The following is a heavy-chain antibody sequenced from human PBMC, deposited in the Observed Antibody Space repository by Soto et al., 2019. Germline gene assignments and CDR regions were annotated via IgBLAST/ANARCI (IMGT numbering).Heavy chain of an antibody. CDR3: ATDVMITGY. J-gene: IGHJ4*02. Sequence: GASLKLAWKGAGYSLSELFMHWVRQAPGKGLEWMGGFDPEDGETIYAQKFQGRVTMTEDTSTDTAYMELSSLRSEDTAVYYCATDVMITGYWGQGTLVTVSS. CDR1: GYSLSELF. D-gene: IGHD3-16*01. CDR2: FDPEDGET. V-gene: IGHV1-24*01.